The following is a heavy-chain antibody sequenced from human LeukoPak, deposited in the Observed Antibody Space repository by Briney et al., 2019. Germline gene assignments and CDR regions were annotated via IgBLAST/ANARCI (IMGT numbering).Heavy chain of an antibody. D-gene: IGHD6-13*01. CDR2: ITSGSSYI. Sequence: GGSLRLSCAASGFTFSSYNMNWVRQAPGKGLEWVSSITSGSSYIYYADSVKGRFTISRDNAKSSLYLQMNSLRAEDTAVYYCARILDSAWGQLGYWGQGTLVTVSS. J-gene: IGHJ4*02. V-gene: IGHV3-21*01. CDR3: ARILDSAWGQLGY. CDR1: GFTFSSYN.